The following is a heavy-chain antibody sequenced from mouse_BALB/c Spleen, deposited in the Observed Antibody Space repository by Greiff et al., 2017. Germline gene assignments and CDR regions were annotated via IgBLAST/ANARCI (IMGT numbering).Heavy chain of an antibody. CDR1: GFTFNTYA. CDR2: IRSKSNNYAT. D-gene: IGHD2-1*01. Sequence: EVKLVESGGGLVQPKGSLKLSCAASGFTFNTYAMNWVRQAPGKGLEWVARIRSKSNNYATYYADSVKDRFTISRDDSQSMLYLQMNNLKTEDTAMYYCVRFYYGNFYAMDYWGQGTSVTVSS. V-gene: IGHV10-1*02. J-gene: IGHJ4*01. CDR3: VRFYYGNFYAMDY.